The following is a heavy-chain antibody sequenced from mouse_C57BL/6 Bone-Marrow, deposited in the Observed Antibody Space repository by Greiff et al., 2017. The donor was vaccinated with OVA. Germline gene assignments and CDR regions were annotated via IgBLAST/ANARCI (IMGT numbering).Heavy chain of an antibody. Sequence: VQRVESGEGLVKPGGSLKLSCAASGFPFRSFAMSWVRPTPEKRLGWVAYICCGGDYIYHADNVKGRFTISRDNARNTLYLQMIRLKSEDTAMYDCTRYGNYGDFDYWGQGTTLTVSS. CDR1: GFPFRSFA. V-gene: IGHV5-9-1*02. CDR3: TRYGNYGDFDY. CDR2: ICCGGDYI. D-gene: IGHD2-10*02. J-gene: IGHJ2*01.